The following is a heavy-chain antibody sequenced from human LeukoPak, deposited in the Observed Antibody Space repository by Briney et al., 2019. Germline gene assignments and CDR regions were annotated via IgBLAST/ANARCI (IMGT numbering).Heavy chain of an antibody. CDR2: INHNGST. V-gene: IGHV4-34*01. CDR1: GGSFSGYY. D-gene: IGHD2-2*01. J-gene: IGHJ4*02. Sequence: SETLSLTCAVYGGSFSGYYWSWIRQPPGKGLEWIGEINHNGSTNYNPSLKSRVTISVDTSKNQFSLKLSSVTAADTAVYYCARVRYCSSTSCWPRPYFDYWGQGTLVTVSS. CDR3: ARVRYCSSTSCWPRPYFDY.